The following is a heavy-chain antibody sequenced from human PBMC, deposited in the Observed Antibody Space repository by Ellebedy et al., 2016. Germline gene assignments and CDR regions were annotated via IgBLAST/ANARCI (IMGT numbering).Heavy chain of an antibody. Sequence: GGSLRLSCAASGFTFSSYAMNWVRQAPGKGLEWVSSISGSGGSTYYADSVKGRFTISRDNYKNTVYLQMNSLRAEDTAVYYCARGLATVDYWGQGTLVTVSS. V-gene: IGHV3-23*01. CDR2: ISGSGGST. CDR1: GFTFSSYA. D-gene: IGHD5-12*01. J-gene: IGHJ4*02. CDR3: ARGLATVDY.